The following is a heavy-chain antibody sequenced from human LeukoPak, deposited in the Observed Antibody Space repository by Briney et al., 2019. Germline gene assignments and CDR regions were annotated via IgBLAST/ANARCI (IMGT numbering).Heavy chain of an antibody. V-gene: IGHV4-34*08. D-gene: IGHD6-13*01. J-gene: IGHJ5*02. CDR3: ATRPDIPTAGPGWFDP. Sequence: GSLRLSCAASGFTLSKAWMSWIRQPPGKGLEWIGEINHSESTNYNPSLKSRVTLSVDTSKNQFSLKLTSVTAADTAVYYCATRPDIPTAGPGWFDPWGQGTRVTVSS. CDR2: INHSEST. CDR1: GFTLSKAW.